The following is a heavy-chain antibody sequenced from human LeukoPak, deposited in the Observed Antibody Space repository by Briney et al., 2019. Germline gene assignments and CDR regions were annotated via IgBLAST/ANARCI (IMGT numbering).Heavy chain of an antibody. CDR1: GGSISSSYYY. CDR3: VVGATRGGGYYYYGMDV. J-gene: IGHJ6*02. Sequence: SETLSLTCTVSGGSISSSYYYWGWIRQPPGKGLEWIGYIYYSGSTNYNPSLKSRVTISVDTSKNQFSLKLSSVTAADTAVYYCVVGATRGGGYYYYGMDVWGQGTTVTVSS. D-gene: IGHD1-26*01. V-gene: IGHV4-61*05. CDR2: IYYSGST.